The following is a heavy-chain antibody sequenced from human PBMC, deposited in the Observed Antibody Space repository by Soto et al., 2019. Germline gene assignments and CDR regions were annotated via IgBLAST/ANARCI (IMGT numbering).Heavy chain of an antibody. J-gene: IGHJ3*01. Sequence: EEQLVESGGDLVQPGGSLRLSCTSSGFALDSYYMTWVRLAPGKDLEWISHIATGGDRIYYADSVKGRFTISRDNARNTLYLQMTSQRDDDTALYYGAGEHVWMFASYDGLNVWGQGTLVTVSS. CDR2: IATGGDRI. CDR1: GFALDSYY. V-gene: IGHV3-48*03. D-gene: IGHD5-12*01. CDR3: AGEHVWMFASYDGLNV.